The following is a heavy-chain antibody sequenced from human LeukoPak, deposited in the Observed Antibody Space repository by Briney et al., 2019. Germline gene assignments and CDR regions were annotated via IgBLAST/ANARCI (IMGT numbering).Heavy chain of an antibody. CDR1: GYSFTSYW. V-gene: IGHV5-51*01. J-gene: IGHJ4*02. CDR3: ARHPGYCSSTSCYGYYFDY. CDR2: IYPGDSDT. Sequence: KNGESLKISCKGSGYSFTSYWIGWVRQMPGKGLEWMGIIYPGDSDTRYSPSFQGQATISADKSISTAYLQWSSLKASDTVMYYCARHPGYCSSTSCYGYYFDYWGQGTLVTVSS. D-gene: IGHD2-2*03.